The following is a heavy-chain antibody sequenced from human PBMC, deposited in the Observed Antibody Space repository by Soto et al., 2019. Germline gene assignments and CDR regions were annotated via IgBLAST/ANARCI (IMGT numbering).Heavy chain of an antibody. V-gene: IGHV1-18*01. J-gene: IGHJ5*02. D-gene: IGHD3-3*01. Sequence: ASVKVSCKASGYTFTSYGISWVRQAPGQGLEWMGWISAYNGNTNYAQKLQGRVTMTTDTSTSTAYMELRSLRSDDTAVYYCARVSPTYYDFWSGYLNGTNWFDPWGQGTLVTVSS. CDR3: ARVSPTYYDFWSGYLNGTNWFDP. CDR2: ISAYNGNT. CDR1: GYTFTSYG.